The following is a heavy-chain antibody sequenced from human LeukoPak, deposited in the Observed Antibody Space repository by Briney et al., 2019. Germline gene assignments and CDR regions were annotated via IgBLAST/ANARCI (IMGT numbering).Heavy chain of an antibody. J-gene: IGHJ6*03. CDR1: GGSISSYY. D-gene: IGHD6-13*01. Sequence: SETLSLTCTVSGGSISSYYWSWIRQPAGKGLEWIGRIYTSGSTNYNPSLKSRVTMSVDTSKNQFSLKLTSVTAADTAVYYCARGRDSSSWYGNYYYYMDVWGKGTTVTISS. V-gene: IGHV4-4*07. CDR3: ARGRDSSSWYGNYYYYMDV. CDR2: IYTSGST.